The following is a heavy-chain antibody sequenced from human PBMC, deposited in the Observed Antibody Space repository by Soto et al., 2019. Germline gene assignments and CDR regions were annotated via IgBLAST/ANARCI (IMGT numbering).Heavy chain of an antibody. D-gene: IGHD3-22*01. Sequence: GGSLRLSCAASGFTFSSYAMSWVRQAPGKGLEWVSAISGRGGSTYYADSVKGRFTISRDNSKNTLYLQMNSLRAEDTAVYYCAKDGSYYYDSSGYLSAPYYYYYGMDVWGQGTTVTVSS. CDR1: GFTFSSYA. CDR3: AKDGSYYYDSSGYLSAPYYYYYGMDV. V-gene: IGHV3-23*01. CDR2: ISGRGGST. J-gene: IGHJ6*02.